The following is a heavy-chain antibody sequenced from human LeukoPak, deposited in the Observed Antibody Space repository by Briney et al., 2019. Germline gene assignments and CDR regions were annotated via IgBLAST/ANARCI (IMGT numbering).Heavy chain of an antibody. D-gene: IGHD5-18*01. Sequence: GGSLRLSCAASGFTFSSYEMNWVRQAPGKGLEWVSYISSSGSTIYYADSVKGRFTISRDNAKNSLYLQMNSLRAEDTAVYYCARVLSVDTAFDYWGQGTLVTVSS. V-gene: IGHV3-48*03. CDR1: GFTFSSYE. CDR3: ARVLSVDTAFDY. CDR2: ISSSGSTI. J-gene: IGHJ4*02.